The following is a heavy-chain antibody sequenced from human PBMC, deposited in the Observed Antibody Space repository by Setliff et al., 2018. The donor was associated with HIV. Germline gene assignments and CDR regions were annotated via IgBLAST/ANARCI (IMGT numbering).Heavy chain of an antibody. CDR3: ARDFRYDTSGSLTGYGLDV. V-gene: IGHV4-31*03. J-gene: IGHJ6*02. Sequence: PSETLSLTCTVSGGSISSGGYYWSWIRQYPGKGLEWIGYINYSGSTYYKPSLKSRVTISVATSKNQLSLNLRSVTAADTAVYYCARDFRYDTSGSLTGYGLDVWGQGTTVTVSS. CDR1: GGSISSGGYY. D-gene: IGHD3-22*01. CDR2: INYSGST.